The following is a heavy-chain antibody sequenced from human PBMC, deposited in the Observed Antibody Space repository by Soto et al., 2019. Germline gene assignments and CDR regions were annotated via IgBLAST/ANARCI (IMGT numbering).Heavy chain of an antibody. CDR3: ARWFDP. J-gene: IGHJ5*01. CDR2: SYYNGIT. V-gene: IGHV4-61*08. Sequence: PSETLSLTCTVSGGSVSSGAYYWNWVRQPPGKGLGWIGYSYYNGITNYNPSLKSRVTISVDSSKNQFSLKLNSVTSADTAVYYCARWFDPWGQGTLVTVSS. CDR1: GGSVSSGAYY.